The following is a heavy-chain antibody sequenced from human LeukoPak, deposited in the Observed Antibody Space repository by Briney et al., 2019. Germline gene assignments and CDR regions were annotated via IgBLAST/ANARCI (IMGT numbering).Heavy chain of an antibody. CDR1: GGSFSGYY. CDR2: INHSGST. J-gene: IGHJ5*02. Sequence: SETLSLTCAVYGGSFSGYYWSWIRQPPGKGLEWIGEINHSGSTYYSPSLKSRVTISLDTSKNQFSLNLSSVTAADTAVYYCAAYGLGSSRRFDPWGQGTLVTVSS. D-gene: IGHD3-10*01. CDR3: AAYGLGSSRRFDP. V-gene: IGHV4-34*09.